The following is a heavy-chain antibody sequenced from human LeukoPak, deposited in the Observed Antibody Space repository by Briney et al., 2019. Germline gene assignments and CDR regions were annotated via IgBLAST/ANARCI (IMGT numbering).Heavy chain of an antibody. Sequence: PSETLSLTCTVSGGSISSSSYYWGWIRQPPGKGLEWIGSIYYSGSTYYNPSLKSRVTISVDTSKNQFSLKLSSVTAADTAVYYCAGGAWYDNWFDPWGQGTLVTVSS. D-gene: IGHD2-15*01. CDR3: AGGAWYDNWFDP. J-gene: IGHJ5*02. CDR2: IYYSGST. V-gene: IGHV4-39*07. CDR1: GGSISSSSYY.